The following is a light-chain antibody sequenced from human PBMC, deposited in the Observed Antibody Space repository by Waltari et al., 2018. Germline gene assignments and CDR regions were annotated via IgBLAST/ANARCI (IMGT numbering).Light chain of an antibody. CDR1: QSVLYSSNNKNY. Sequence: DIVMTQSPDSLAVSLGERATINSQSSQSVLYSSNNKNYLAWYLQKPGQPPKLLIYWASTRESGVPDRFSGSGSGTDFTLTISSLQAEDVAVYYCQQYYSTPFTFGGGTKVEIK. J-gene: IGKJ4*01. CDR2: WAS. CDR3: QQYYSTPFT. V-gene: IGKV4-1*01.